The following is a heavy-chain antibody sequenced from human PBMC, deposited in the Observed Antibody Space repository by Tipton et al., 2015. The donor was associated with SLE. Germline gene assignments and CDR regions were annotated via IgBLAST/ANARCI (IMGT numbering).Heavy chain of an antibody. CDR2: IYYSGST. CDR1: GGSISSHY. Sequence: LRLSCTVSGGSISSHYWSWIRQPPGKGLEWIGYIYYSGSTNYNPSLKSRVTISVDTSKNQFSLKLSSVTAADTAVYYCATPAHIAVRYWGQGTLVTVSS. J-gene: IGHJ4*02. D-gene: IGHD2-15*01. CDR3: ATPAHIAVRY. V-gene: IGHV4-59*11.